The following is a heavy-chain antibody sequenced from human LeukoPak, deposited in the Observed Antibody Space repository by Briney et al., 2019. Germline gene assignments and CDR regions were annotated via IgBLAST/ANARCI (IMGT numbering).Heavy chain of an antibody. D-gene: IGHD2-21*02. Sequence: GESLKISCKGSGYSFPSYWIGWVRQMPGKGLECMGVIYLGDSDTRYSPSFQGQVTISADKSISTAYLQWSSLEASDTAMYYCARLPYCGGDCYPNWFDPWGQGTLVTVSS. J-gene: IGHJ5*02. CDR3: ARLPYCGGDCYPNWFDP. V-gene: IGHV5-51*01. CDR1: GYSFPSYW. CDR2: IYLGDSDT.